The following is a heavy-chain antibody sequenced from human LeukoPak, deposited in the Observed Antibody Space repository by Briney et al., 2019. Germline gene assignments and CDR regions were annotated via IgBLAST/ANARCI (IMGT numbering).Heavy chain of an antibody. D-gene: IGHD7-27*01. CDR1: GFSFTTYW. CDR3: ARQTGDNAFDI. V-gene: IGHV5-51*01. CDR2: IYPLDSDT. Sequence: GESLKISCKNSGFSFTTYWIGWVRQMPGKGLEWMGIIYPLDSDTKYSPSFRGQVTISVDRSISTAYLQWSSLKASDTAMYYCARQTGDNAFDIWGRGTMVTVSS. J-gene: IGHJ3*02.